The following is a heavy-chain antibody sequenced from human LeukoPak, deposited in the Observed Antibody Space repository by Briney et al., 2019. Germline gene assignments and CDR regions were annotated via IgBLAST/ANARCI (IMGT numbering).Heavy chain of an antibody. D-gene: IGHD3-10*01. Sequence: AGESLKISCRTSGYSFVSYWIAWVRQMPGKGLEWMGTIYPSDSDTRYSPSFQGQVTISADKSINTAYLQWSSLKASDTAMYYCARHYYGSGSSGQSDYWGQGTLVTVSS. CDR2: IYPSDSDT. CDR3: ARHYYGSGSSGQSDY. J-gene: IGHJ4*02. CDR1: GYSFVSYW. V-gene: IGHV5-51*01.